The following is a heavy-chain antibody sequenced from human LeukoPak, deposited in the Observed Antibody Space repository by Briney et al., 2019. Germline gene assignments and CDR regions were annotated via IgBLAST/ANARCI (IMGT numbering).Heavy chain of an antibody. J-gene: IGHJ4*02. D-gene: IGHD3-22*01. CDR1: GFTFSSYA. V-gene: IGHV3-7*01. CDR2: IKQDGSEK. CDR3: ARGIAAYYYDCWEY. Sequence: GGSLRLSCAASGFTFSSYAMSWVRQAPGKGLEWVANIKQDGSEKYYVDSVKGRFTISRDNAKNSLYLQMNSLRAEDTAVYYCARGIAAYYYDCWEYWGQGTLVTVSS.